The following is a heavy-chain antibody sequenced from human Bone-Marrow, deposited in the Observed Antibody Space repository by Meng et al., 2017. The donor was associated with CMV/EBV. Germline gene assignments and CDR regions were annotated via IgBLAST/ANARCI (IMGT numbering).Heavy chain of an antibody. CDR2: ISAYNGNT. D-gene: IGHD6-19*01. V-gene: IGHV1-18*01. Sequence: ASVKVSCKASGYTFTSYGISWVRQAPGQGLEWMGWISAYNGNTNYAQKLQGRVTMTRDTSISTAYMELSRLRSDDTAVYYCARVRDSSGWYHLDYWGQGTLVTVSS. CDR3: ARVRDSSGWYHLDY. J-gene: IGHJ4*02. CDR1: GYTFTSYG.